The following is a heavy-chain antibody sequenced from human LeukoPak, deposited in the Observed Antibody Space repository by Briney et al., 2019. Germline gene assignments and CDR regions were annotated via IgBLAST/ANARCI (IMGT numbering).Heavy chain of an antibody. J-gene: IGHJ4*02. CDR1: GFTLSSYD. V-gene: IGHV3-30*02. D-gene: IGHD3-22*01. Sequence: GGSLRLSCAASGFTLSSYDMYCFRQAPGKGLEWLAFIRYDGSYQYYADSVKGRFTISRDNSKNTLYLQMKSLRAEDTAVDYCASPKEDYYPFDYWGQGTLVTVSS. CDR3: ASPKEDYYPFDY. CDR2: IRYDGSYQ.